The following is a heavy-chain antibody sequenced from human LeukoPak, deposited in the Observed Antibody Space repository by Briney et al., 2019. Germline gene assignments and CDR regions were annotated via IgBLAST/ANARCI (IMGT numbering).Heavy chain of an antibody. CDR2: ILGSGGST. Sequence: PGGSLRLSCAASGFTFSNYAMSWVRQAPGKGLEWVSAILGSGGSTYYADSVKGRFTISRDNSKNTLYLQMNSLRAEDTAVYYCARVHYYDSSGLYDWGQGTLVTVSS. J-gene: IGHJ4*02. CDR1: GFTFSNYA. D-gene: IGHD3-22*01. V-gene: IGHV3-23*01. CDR3: ARVHYYDSSGLYD.